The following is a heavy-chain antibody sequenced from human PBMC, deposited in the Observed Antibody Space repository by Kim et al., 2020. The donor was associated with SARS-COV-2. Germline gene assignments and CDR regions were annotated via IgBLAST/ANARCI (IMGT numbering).Heavy chain of an antibody. CDR1: GFTVSTNY. V-gene: IGHV3-53*01. CDR2: IYSGGST. J-gene: IGHJ6*02. Sequence: GGSLRLSCAASGFTVSTNYMSWVRQAPGKGLEWVSVIYSGGSTYYADSVKGRFTISRDNSKNTLYLQMNSLRAEDTAVYYCARDSKQLVPDYYYGMDVWGQGTTVTVSS. CDR3: ARDSKQLVPDYYYGMDV. D-gene: IGHD6-13*01.